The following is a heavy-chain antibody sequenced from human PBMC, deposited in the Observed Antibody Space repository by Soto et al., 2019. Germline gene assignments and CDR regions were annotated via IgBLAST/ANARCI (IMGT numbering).Heavy chain of an antibody. J-gene: IGHJ6*02. Sequence: GGSLRLSCAASGFTFSSYAMSWVRQAPGKGLEWVSAISGSGGSTYYADSVKGRFTISRDNSKNTLYLQMNSLRAEDTAVYYCAKFPEMWIQPWLRPSYYYYGMDVWGQGTTVTVSS. V-gene: IGHV3-23*01. CDR1: GFTFSSYA. CDR2: ISGSGGST. D-gene: IGHD5-18*01. CDR3: AKFPEMWIQPWLRPSYYYYGMDV.